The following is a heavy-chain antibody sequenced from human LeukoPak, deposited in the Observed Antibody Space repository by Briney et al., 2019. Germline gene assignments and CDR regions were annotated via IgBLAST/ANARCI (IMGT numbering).Heavy chain of an antibody. CDR3: ARTSYDYDILTGYYPNYYYYYMDV. CDR1: GGSISSSNW. CDR2: INHSGST. D-gene: IGHD3-9*01. J-gene: IGHJ6*03. V-gene: IGHV4-4*02. Sequence: SGTLSLTCAVSGGSISSSNWWSWVRQPPGKGLEWIGEINHSGSTNYNPSLKSRVTISVDTSKNQFSLKLSSVTAADTAVYYCARTSYDYDILTGYYPNYYYYYMDVWGKGTTVTVSS.